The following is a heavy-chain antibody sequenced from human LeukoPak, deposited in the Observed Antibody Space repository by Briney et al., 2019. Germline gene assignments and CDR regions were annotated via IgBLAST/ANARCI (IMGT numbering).Heavy chain of an antibody. J-gene: IGHJ4*02. V-gene: IGHV3-74*01. CDR1: GFTFSSYW. CDR3: ARPHTGFDS. Sequence: GGSLRLSCAASGFTFSSYWMHWVRQAPGKGLVWVSRINGDGSTTIYADSVKGRFTISRDNAKNTLYLQINSLRVEDTAVYYCARPHTGFDSWGRGTLVTVSS. CDR2: INGDGSTT.